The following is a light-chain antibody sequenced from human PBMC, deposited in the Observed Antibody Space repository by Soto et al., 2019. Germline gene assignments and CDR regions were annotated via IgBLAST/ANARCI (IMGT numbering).Light chain of an antibody. CDR1: QTISSN. CDR3: QQYHNWPPQYT. V-gene: IGKV3-15*01. J-gene: IGKJ2*01. Sequence: EIAMTQSPATLSVSPGERATLSCRASQTISSNLAWYQQKPGQAPGLLIHGASTRATGVPARFSGSGSGTEVTLTIPSLQCEDFAVYYCQQYHNWPPQYTFGQGTKLQIK. CDR2: GAS.